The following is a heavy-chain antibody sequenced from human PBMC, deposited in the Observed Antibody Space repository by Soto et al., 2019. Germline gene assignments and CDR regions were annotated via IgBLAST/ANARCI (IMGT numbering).Heavy chain of an antibody. CDR1: GYSFTIYY. V-gene: IGHV1-46*01. CDR2: INPSGGST. J-gene: IGHJ5*02. CDR3: ARGPMEESYDVGSGYRHPPASFDP. Sequence: ASVKVSCKASGYSFTIYYMHWVRQAPGQGLEWMGIINPSGGSTSYAQKFQGRVTMTRDTSTSTVYVELSSLRSEDTAVYYCARGPMEESYDVGSGYRHPPASFDPWCQGPRVTLSS. D-gene: IGHD3-3*01.